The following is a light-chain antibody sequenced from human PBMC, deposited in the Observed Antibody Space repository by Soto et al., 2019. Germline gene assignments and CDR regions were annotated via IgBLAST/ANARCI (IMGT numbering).Light chain of an antibody. J-gene: IGLJ1*01. V-gene: IGLV2-14*01. CDR2: DVS. CDR1: SSDVGRYNY. CDR3: SSYASSSTRFYV. Sequence: SVLTQPASVSGSPGQSITISCTGTSSDVGRYNYVSWYQQHPGKAPKLMIYDVSDRPSGVSDRFSGSKSGNTASLTISGLQAEDEADYYCSSYASSSTRFYVFGIGTKLTVL.